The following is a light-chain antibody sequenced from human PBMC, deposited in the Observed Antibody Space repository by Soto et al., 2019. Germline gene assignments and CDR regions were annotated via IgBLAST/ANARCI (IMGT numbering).Light chain of an antibody. CDR2: DVT. Sequence: QSALTQPASVSGSPGQSITISCTGTSSDVGAYNYVSWYQQHPGKVPKLVISDVTYRPSGVSNRFSGSKSDNTASLTISGLQAEDEADYYCSSYTSSSTVVFGGGTQLTVL. V-gene: IGLV2-14*03. CDR3: SSYTSSSTVV. J-gene: IGLJ2*01. CDR1: SSDVGAYNY.